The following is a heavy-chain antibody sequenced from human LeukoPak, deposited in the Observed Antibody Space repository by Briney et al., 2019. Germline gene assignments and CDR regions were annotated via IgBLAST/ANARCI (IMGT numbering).Heavy chain of an antibody. CDR2: IYTSGST. D-gene: IGHD3-3*01. CDR3: ARGRYDYWTGYHLFDY. V-gene: IGHV4-61*02. CDR1: GGSISSGSYY. J-gene: IGHJ4*02. Sequence: SETLSLTCTVSGGSISSGSYYWSWIRQPAGKGLEWIGRIYTSGSTNYNPSLKSRVTISVDTSKNQFSLKLSSVTAADTAVYYCARGRYDYWTGYHLFDYWGQGTLVTVSS.